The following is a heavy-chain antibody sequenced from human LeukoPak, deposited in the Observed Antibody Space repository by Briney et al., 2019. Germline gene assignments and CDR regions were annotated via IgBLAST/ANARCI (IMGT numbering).Heavy chain of an antibody. CDR2: INHSGST. Sequence: SETLSLTCAVYGGSFSGYYWSWIRQPPGKGLEWIGEINHSGSTNYNPSLKSRVTISVDTSKNQFSLKLSSVTAADTAVYYCARVTTIAAAANSFDYWGQGALVTVSS. D-gene: IGHD6-13*01. V-gene: IGHV4-34*01. CDR1: GGSFSGYY. CDR3: ARVTTIAAAANSFDY. J-gene: IGHJ4*02.